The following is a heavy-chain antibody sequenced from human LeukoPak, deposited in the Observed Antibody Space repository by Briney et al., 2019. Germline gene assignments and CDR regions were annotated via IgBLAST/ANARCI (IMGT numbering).Heavy chain of an antibody. CDR3: AKGGQDFDFWRFDL. CDR1: GFSITDSA. V-gene: IGHV3-23*01. D-gene: IGHD3-3*01. Sequence: GGSLRLSCAASGFSITDSAVSWVRHSPGEGLRWVSSISDTGGRTYYADSVKGRFAITRDNSRNTVTLQMNSLTPGDTARYYCAKGGQDFDFWRFDLWGQGILVTVSS. J-gene: IGHJ5*02. CDR2: ISDTGGRT.